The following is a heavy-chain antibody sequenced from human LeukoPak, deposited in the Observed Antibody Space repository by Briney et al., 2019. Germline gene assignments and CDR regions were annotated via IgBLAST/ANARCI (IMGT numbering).Heavy chain of an antibody. CDR2: IYYSGNT. Sequence: PSETLSLTCTVSGGSISSSTYYWGWIRQPPGKGLEWIGSIYYSGNTYYNPSLKSRLTISGDTSKNQFSLKLTSVTAADTAVHYCAASQKSSRRFDYWGQGTLVTVSS. CDR1: GGSISSSTYY. V-gene: IGHV4-39*01. J-gene: IGHJ4*02. CDR3: AASQKSSRRFDY.